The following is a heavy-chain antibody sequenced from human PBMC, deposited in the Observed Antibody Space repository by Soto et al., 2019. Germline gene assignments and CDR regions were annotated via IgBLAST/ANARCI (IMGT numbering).Heavy chain of an antibody. Sequence: SETLSLTCTVSGGSISSGGYYWSWIRQHPGKGLEWIGYIYYSGSTYYNPSLKSRVTISVDTSKNQFSLKLSSVTAADTAVYYCASCSGGSCYPAGGAFDIWGQGTMVTVSS. J-gene: IGHJ3*02. D-gene: IGHD2-15*01. V-gene: IGHV4-31*03. CDR3: ASCSGGSCYPAGGAFDI. CDR1: GGSISSGGYY. CDR2: IYYSGST.